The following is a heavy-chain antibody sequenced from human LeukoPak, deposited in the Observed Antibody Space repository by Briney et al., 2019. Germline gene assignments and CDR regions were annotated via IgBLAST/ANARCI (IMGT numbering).Heavy chain of an antibody. CDR1: GYTFTSYY. Sequence: GASVKVSCKASGYTFTSYYMHWVRQAPGQGLEWMGIINPSGGSTNYAQKFQGRVTITTDESTSTAYMELSRLRSDDTAVYYCARDSGSSSSDYWGQGTLVTVSS. CDR2: INPSGGST. CDR3: ARDSGSSSSDY. J-gene: IGHJ4*02. D-gene: IGHD6-6*01. V-gene: IGHV1-46*01.